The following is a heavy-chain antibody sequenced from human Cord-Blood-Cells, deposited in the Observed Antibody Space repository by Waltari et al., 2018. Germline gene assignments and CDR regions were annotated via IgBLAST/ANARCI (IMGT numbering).Heavy chain of an antibody. Sequence: QVQLVESGGGVVQPGRSLRLSCAASGFTFSSYGMHWVRQAPGKGLEWVAVISYDGSNKYYADSVKGRFTISRDNSKNTLYLQMNSLRAEDTAVYYCAKDQRMYYFDYWGQGTLVTVSS. V-gene: IGHV3-30*18. J-gene: IGHJ4*02. CDR2: ISYDGSNK. CDR3: AKDQRMYYFDY. CDR1: GFTFSSYG.